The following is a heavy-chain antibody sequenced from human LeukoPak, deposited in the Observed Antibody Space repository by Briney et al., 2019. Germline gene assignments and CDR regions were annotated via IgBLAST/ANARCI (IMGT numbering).Heavy chain of an antibody. CDR3: ARERPGFWSGRGWYMDV. D-gene: IGHD3-3*01. V-gene: IGHV1-69*01. Sequence: ASVKVSCKASGGTFSSYAISWVRQAPGQGLEWMGGIIPIFGTATYAQKFQGRVTITADESTSTAYMKLSSLRSEDTAVYYCARERPGFWSGRGWYMDVWGKGTTVTVSS. CDR1: GGTFSSYA. J-gene: IGHJ6*03. CDR2: IIPIFGTA.